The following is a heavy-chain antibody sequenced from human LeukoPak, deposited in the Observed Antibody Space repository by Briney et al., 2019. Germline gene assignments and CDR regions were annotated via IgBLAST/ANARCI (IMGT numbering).Heavy chain of an antibody. Sequence: GSPRLSCAASGFTFSSYGINWVRQAPGKGLEWIGEINHSGSTNYNPSLKSRVTISVDTSKNQFSLKLSSVSAADTAVYYCARDLLWNDAFDIWGQGTMVTVSS. J-gene: IGHJ3*02. D-gene: IGHD2-21*01. V-gene: IGHV4-34*01. CDR3: ARDLLWNDAFDI. CDR2: INHSGST. CDR1: GFTFSSYG.